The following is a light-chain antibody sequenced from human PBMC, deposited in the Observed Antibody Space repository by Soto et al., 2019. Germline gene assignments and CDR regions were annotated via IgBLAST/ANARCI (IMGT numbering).Light chain of an antibody. Sequence: EIVLTQSPGTLSLSPGERATLSCRASQSVTSTYLAWYQQKPGQAPRLLIYGASSTATGIPDRFSGSGSGTDFTLTISRLDPEDFAVYYCQQYDSSPITFGQGTRLEI. J-gene: IGKJ5*01. V-gene: IGKV3-20*01. CDR1: QSVTSTY. CDR3: QQYDSSPIT. CDR2: GAS.